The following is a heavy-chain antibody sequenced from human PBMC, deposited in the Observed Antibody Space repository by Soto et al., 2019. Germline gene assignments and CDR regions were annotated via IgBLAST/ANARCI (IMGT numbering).Heavy chain of an antibody. D-gene: IGHD3-10*01. Sequence: QVQLVQSGAEVKKPGSSVKVSCKASGGTFSSYTISWVRQAPGQGLEWMGRIIPILGIANYAQKFQGRVTVSADKSTRTVYMEPSRLRSADAAVYYCAWGSGSHLSAFDPCGQGTLVTVSS. J-gene: IGHJ5*02. V-gene: IGHV1-69*02. CDR3: AWGSGSHLSAFDP. CDR1: GGTFSSYT. CDR2: IIPILGIA.